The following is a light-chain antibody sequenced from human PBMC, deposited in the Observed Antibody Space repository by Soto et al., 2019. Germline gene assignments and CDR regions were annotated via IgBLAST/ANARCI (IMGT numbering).Light chain of an antibody. J-gene: IGKJ4*01. Sequence: EIVLTQSPGTLSLSPGERATLSCRASQSVSSSYLAWYQQKPGQAPRLLIYGASSRATSIADRISGSGSGTDYTLTISRLEPEDFAVYYCQQYGSSGLTFGGGTKVEIK. V-gene: IGKV3-20*01. CDR1: QSVSSSY. CDR2: GAS. CDR3: QQYGSSGLT.